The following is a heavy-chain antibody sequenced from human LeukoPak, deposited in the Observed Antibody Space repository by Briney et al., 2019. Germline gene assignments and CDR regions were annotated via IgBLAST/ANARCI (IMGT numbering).Heavy chain of an antibody. D-gene: IGHD3-10*01. CDR2: ISGSGDIT. V-gene: IGHV3-23*01. CDR1: GFSFSSYG. Sequence: GGSLRLSCAASGFSFSSYGINWVRQAPGKGLEWVSGISGSGDITYYADSVKGRFTISRDNSRNTLYLQMNSLRAGDTAVYYCAKRGGFRVMGYHMDVWGKGTTVTVSS. CDR3: AKRGGFRVMGYHMDV. J-gene: IGHJ6*03.